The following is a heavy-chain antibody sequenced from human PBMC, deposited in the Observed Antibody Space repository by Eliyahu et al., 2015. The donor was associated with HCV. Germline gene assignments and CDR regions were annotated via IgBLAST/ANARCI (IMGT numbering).Heavy chain of an antibody. V-gene: IGHV3-23*01. CDR3: TKDLGHIFDGAGFHI. J-gene: IGHJ3*02. D-gene: IGHD4/OR15-4a*01. Sequence: NWVRQAPGKGLEWVSGITISGGSTYYADSVQGRFTISRDNSKNTLSLQMNSLRAEDTAVYYCTKDLGHIFDGAGFHIWGQGTTVTVSS. CDR2: ITISGGST.